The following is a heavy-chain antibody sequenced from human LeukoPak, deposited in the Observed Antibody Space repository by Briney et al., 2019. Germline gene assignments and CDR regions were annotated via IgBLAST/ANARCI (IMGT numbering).Heavy chain of an antibody. CDR3: ARGRRYHDSSGRLRFDY. V-gene: IGHV4-34*01. CDR2: INHSGST. D-gene: IGHD3-22*01. CDR1: GGSFSGYY. J-gene: IGHJ4*02. Sequence: PSETLSLTCAVYGGSFSGYYWSWIRQPPGKGLEWIGEINHSGSTNYNPSLKSRVTISVDTSKNQFSLKLSSVTAADTAVYYCARGRRYHDSSGRLRFDYWGQGTLVTVSS.